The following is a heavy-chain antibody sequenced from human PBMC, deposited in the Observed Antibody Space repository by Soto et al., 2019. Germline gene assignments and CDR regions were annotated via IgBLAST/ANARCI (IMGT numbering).Heavy chain of an antibody. CDR2: INPNGGVT. J-gene: IGHJ6*03. CDR1: GDSFNDYY. V-gene: IGHV1-2*04. CDR3: ARESGGAPATLDYYYFYMDV. D-gene: IGHD1-26*01. Sequence: QVQLVQSGAEVRKPGASVTVSCRSSGDSFNDYYIHWVRQAPGQGFEWMGWINPNGGVTKYAQKFQGWVSMTRDTSIRTVYMQLSRLSSADTAVYYCARESGGAPATLDYYYFYMDVWGTGTTVTVSS.